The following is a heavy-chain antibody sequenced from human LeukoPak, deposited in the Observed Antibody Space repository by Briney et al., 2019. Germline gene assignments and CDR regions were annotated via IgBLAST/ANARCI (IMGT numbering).Heavy chain of an antibody. CDR1: GYTFSSYS. CDR3: ARLRRNSDRSGYYYYYDY. J-gene: IGHJ4*02. D-gene: IGHD3-22*01. CDR2: ISVGSNYI. Sequence: GGSLRLSCAASGYTFSSYSINWVRQAPGKGLEWVSSISVGSNYIYYADSVRGRFSISRDDARNSLYLQMDSLRGDDTAVYYCARLRRNSDRSGYYYYYDYWGQGTLVAVSS. V-gene: IGHV3-21*01.